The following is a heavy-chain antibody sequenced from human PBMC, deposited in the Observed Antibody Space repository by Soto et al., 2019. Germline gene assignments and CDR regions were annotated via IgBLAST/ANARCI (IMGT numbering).Heavy chain of an antibody. Sequence: ASVKVSCKASGGTFSSYAISWVRQAPGQGLEWMGGIIPIFGTANYAQKFQGRVTITADESTSTAYMELSSLRSEDTAVYYCARASTPGIAAAGIRHWGQGTLVTVSS. D-gene: IGHD6-13*01. CDR3: ARASTPGIAAAGIRH. CDR2: IIPIFGTA. CDR1: GGTFSSYA. J-gene: IGHJ1*01. V-gene: IGHV1-69*13.